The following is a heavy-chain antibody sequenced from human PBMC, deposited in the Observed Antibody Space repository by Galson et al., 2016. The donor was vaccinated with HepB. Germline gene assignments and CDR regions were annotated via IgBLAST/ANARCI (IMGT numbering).Heavy chain of an antibody. CDR2: IWYDGSNK. Sequence: SLRLSCAASGFTFSTYTMNWVRQAPGKGLEWVAVIWYDGSNKYYADSVKGRFTISRDNSKNTLYLQMNSLRAEDTAAYYCARDGRVREWLKKFYYYGMDVGGRGTTVTVSS. D-gene: IGHD3-3*01. CDR3: ARDGRVREWLKKFYYYGMDV. J-gene: IGHJ6*02. CDR1: GFTFSTYT. V-gene: IGHV3-33*08.